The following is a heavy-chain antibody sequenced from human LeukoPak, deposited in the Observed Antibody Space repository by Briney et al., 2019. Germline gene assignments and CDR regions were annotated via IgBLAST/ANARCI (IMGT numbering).Heavy chain of an antibody. J-gene: IGHJ4*02. CDR3: ARGDRLGYCTNGVCYPTDY. CDR2: ISSSSSYI. CDR1: GFTFSSYW. D-gene: IGHD2-8*01. Sequence: GGSLRLSCAASGFTFSSYWMSWVRQAPGKGLEWVSSISSSSSYIYYADSVKGRFTISRDNAKNSLYLQMNSLRAEDTAVYYCARGDRLGYCTNGVCYPTDYWGQGTLVTVSS. V-gene: IGHV3-21*01.